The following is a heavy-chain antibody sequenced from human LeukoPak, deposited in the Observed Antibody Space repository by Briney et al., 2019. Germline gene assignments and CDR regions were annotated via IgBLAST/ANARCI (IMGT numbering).Heavy chain of an antibody. D-gene: IGHD1-26*01. V-gene: IGHV3-7*03. J-gene: IGHJ4*02. CDR3: ARLMGATTSDY. CDR1: GFIFSNYW. CDR2: IKQDGSER. Sequence: GGSLRLSCAASGFIFSNYWMSWVRQAPGKGLEWVANIKQDGSERYYVDSVKGRFAISRDNAKNSLYLQIDSLRAEDTAVYYCARLMGATTSDYWGQGTLVTVST.